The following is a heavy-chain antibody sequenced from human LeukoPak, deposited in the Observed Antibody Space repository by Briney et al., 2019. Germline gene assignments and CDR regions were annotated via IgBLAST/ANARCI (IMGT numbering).Heavy chain of an antibody. CDR3: ARGQQLAPFDA. V-gene: IGHV4-4*07. CDR2: IYGSGST. J-gene: IGHJ5*02. Sequence: MPSETLSLTCTVSGGSISTHYYSWIRQPAGKGLEWIGRIYGSGSTNYNPSLMSRVTMSLDTSKNRFSLKLSPVNAADTAVYYCARGQQLAPFDAWGQGTPVTVSS. CDR1: GGSISTHY. D-gene: IGHD6-13*01.